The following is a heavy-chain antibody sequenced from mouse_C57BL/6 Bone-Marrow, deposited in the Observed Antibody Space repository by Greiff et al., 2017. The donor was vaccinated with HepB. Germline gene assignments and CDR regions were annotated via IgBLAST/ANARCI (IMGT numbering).Heavy chain of an antibody. Sequence: QVQLKESGAELARPGASVKLSCKASGYTFTSYGISWVKQRTGQGLEWIGEIYPRSGNTYYNEKFKGKATLTADKSSSTAYMELRSLTSEDSAVYFCAREALTTVVATRVYWGQGTTLTVSS. J-gene: IGHJ2*01. D-gene: IGHD1-1*01. CDR1: GYTFTSYG. CDR2: IYPRSGNT. CDR3: AREALTTVVATRVY. V-gene: IGHV1-81*01.